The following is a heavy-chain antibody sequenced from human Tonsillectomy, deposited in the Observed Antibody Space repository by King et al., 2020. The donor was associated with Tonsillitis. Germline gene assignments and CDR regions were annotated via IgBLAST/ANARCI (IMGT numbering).Heavy chain of an antibody. CDR1: GFTFSSYA. J-gene: IGHJ6*03. V-gene: IGHV3-23*04. CDR2: ISGSGGRI. D-gene: IGHD1-26*01. CDR3: AKYSGSYYVFNYYMDV. Sequence: DVQLVESGGGLVQPGGSLRLSCAASGFTFSSYAMSWVRQAPGKGLEWVSVISGSGGRIHYADSVKGRFTISRDNSKNTLYLQMNSLRAEDTAVYYCAKYSGSYYVFNYYMDVWGKGTTVTVSS.